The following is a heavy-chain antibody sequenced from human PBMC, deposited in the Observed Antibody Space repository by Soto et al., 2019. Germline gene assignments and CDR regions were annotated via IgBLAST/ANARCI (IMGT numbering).Heavy chain of an antibody. V-gene: IGHV1-3*01. J-gene: IGHJ4*02. Sequence: QVQLVQSGAEVKKPGASVKVSCKASGYSFTSFPIHWVRQAPGQGLECMGCINAANGYTRYSQKFEGRVTITRDTPATTAYIDLSSLTSEDTAVYYCARGGGLDDWGQGTLITVSS. CDR1: GYSFTSFP. CDR3: ARGGGLDD. D-gene: IGHD3-10*01. CDR2: INAANGYT.